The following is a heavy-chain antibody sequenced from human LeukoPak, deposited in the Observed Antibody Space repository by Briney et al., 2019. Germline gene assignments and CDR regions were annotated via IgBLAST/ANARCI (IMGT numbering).Heavy chain of an antibody. V-gene: IGHV4-30-4*08. CDR2: IYYSGST. D-gene: IGHD3-22*01. J-gene: IGHJ5*02. CDR3: ARDPSINYYDSSGYSES. Sequence: KPSETVSLTCTVSGGSISGGDYYWSWIRQPPGKGLEWIGYIYYSGSTYYNPSLKSRVTISVDTSKNQFSLKLSSVTAADTAVYYCARDPSINYYDSSGYSESWGQGTLVTVSS. CDR1: GGSISGGDYY.